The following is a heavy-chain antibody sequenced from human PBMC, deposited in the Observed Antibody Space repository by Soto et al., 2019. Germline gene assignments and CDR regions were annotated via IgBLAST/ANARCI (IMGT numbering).Heavy chain of an antibody. D-gene: IGHD6-13*01. CDR1: GGTFSSYA. Sequence: QVQLVQSGAEVKKPGSSVKVSCKASGGTFSSYAISWVRQAPGQGLEWMGGIIPIFGTANYAQKFQGRVKITADKSTSTAYMERSSLRSEDTAVYYCAKTAGVYSSSWHPPFDYWGQGTLVTVSS. J-gene: IGHJ4*02. CDR2: IIPIFGTA. CDR3: AKTAGVYSSSWHPPFDY. V-gene: IGHV1-69*06.